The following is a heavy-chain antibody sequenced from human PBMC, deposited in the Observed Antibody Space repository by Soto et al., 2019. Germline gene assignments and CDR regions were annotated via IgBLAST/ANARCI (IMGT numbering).Heavy chain of an antibody. CDR2: IYYSGST. CDR3: AGIYSGSPGGTLRY. CDR1: GGSISSGGYY. D-gene: IGHD1-26*01. J-gene: IGHJ4*02. Sequence: QVQLQESGPGLVKPSQTLSLTCTVSGGSISSGGYYWSWIRQHPGKGLEWIGYIYYSGSTYYNPSLKSLVTISVDTSKNQFSLKLSSVPAADPAVYYCAGIYSGSPGGTLRYWGQGTLVTVSS. V-gene: IGHV4-31*01.